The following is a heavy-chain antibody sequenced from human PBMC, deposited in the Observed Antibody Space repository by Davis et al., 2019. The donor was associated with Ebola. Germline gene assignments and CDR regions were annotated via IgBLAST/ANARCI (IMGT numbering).Heavy chain of an antibody. J-gene: IGHJ6*02. CDR1: GYTFTSYG. V-gene: IGHV1-46*01. Sequence: ASVKVSCKASGYTFTSYGISWVRQAPGQGLEWMGIINPSGGSTTYAQKFQGRVTMTRDTSTRTVYMELSSLRSDDTAVYYCARDPLVVPAAIDGMDVWGQGTTVTVSS. D-gene: IGHD2-2*01. CDR3: ARDPLVVPAAIDGMDV. CDR2: INPSGGST.